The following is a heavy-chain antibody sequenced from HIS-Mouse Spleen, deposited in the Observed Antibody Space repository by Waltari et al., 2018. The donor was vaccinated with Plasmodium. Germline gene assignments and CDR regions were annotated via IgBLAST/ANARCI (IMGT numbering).Heavy chain of an antibody. D-gene: IGHD3-16*01. CDR1: GFTFSSYG. Sequence: QVQLVESGGGVVQPGRSLRLSCAASGFTFSSYGMHWVRQVPGKGLEWVAVISYDGSKKYYADSVKGRFTISRDNSKNTLYLQMNSLRAEDTAVYYCAKAQGVINFDYWGQGTLVTVSS. CDR2: ISYDGSKK. CDR3: AKAQGVINFDY. J-gene: IGHJ4*02. V-gene: IGHV3-30*18.